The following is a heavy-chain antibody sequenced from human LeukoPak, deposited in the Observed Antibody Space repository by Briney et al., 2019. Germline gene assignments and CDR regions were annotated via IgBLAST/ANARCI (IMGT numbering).Heavy chain of an antibody. CDR2: INHSGRT. Sequence: SETLSLTCAVYGGSFSGYYWSWIRQPPGKGLEWIGEINHSGRTNYNPSLKSRVTISVDTSKNQFSLKLSSVTAADTAVYYCAREGTPDAFDIWGQGTMVTVSS. CDR3: AREGTPDAFDI. V-gene: IGHV4-34*01. CDR1: GGSFSGYY. J-gene: IGHJ3*02.